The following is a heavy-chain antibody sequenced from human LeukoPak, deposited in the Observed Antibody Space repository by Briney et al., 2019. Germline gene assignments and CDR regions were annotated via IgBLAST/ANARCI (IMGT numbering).Heavy chain of an antibody. D-gene: IGHD5-12*01. Sequence: PSETLSLTCTVSGGSISSYFWNWIRQPPGKGLEWIGYIYYSGSTNYNPSLKSRVTISVDTSKNQFFLKLSSVTAADTAVYYCARAEYSGYEPFDYWGQGTLVTVSS. CDR2: IYYSGST. V-gene: IGHV4-59*01. J-gene: IGHJ4*02. CDR3: ARAEYSGYEPFDY. CDR1: GGSISSYF.